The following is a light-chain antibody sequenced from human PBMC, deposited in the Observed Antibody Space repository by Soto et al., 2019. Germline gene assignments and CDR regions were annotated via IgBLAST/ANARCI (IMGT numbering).Light chain of an antibody. CDR2: GNS. J-gene: IGLJ3*02. CDR1: SSNIGAGYD. CDR3: QSYDSGLSGSWV. Sequence: QPVLTQPPSVSGAPGQRVTISCAGSSSNIGAGYDVHWYQQLPGTAPKLLIYGNSNRPSGVPDRFSGSKSGTSASLAITRLQADDEADYYCQSYDSGLSGSWVFGGGTKLTVL. V-gene: IGLV1-40*01.